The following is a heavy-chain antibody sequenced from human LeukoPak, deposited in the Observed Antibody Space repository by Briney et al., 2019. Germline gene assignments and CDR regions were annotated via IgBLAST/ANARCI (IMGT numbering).Heavy chain of an antibody. J-gene: IGHJ3*02. Sequence: SETLSLTCTVSGGAISSDYWSWIRQPAGKGLEWIGRIYTSGSTNYNPSLKSRVTISVDKSKNQFSLKLSSVTAADTAVYYCARDQVGSYGVAFDIWGQGTMVTVSS. CDR3: ARDQVGSYGVAFDI. CDR2: IYTSGST. CDR1: GGAISSDY. D-gene: IGHD1-26*01. V-gene: IGHV4-4*07.